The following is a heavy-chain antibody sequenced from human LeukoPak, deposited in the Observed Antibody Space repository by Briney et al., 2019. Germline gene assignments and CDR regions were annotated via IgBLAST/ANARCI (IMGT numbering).Heavy chain of an antibody. V-gene: IGHV1-69*05. CDR2: IIPIFGTA. Sequence: SVKVSCKASGGTLSSYPISWVRQAPGQGLEWMGRIIPIFGTANYAQKFQGRVTITTDESTSTAYMELSSLRSEDTAVYYCATEAAAASAYNWFDPWGQGTLVTVSS. CDR1: GGTLSSYP. J-gene: IGHJ5*02. D-gene: IGHD6-13*01. CDR3: ATEAAAASAYNWFDP.